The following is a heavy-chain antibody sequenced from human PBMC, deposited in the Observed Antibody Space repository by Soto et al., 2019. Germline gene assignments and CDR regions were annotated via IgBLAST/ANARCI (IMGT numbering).Heavy chain of an antibody. V-gene: IGHV4-34*01. CDR3: ARLLRAISRSWFGDYQWFDP. CDR2: INHSGST. J-gene: IGHJ5*02. CDR1: GGSFSGYY. D-gene: IGHD3-10*01. Sequence: SETLSLTCAVYGGSFSGYYWSWIRQPPGKGLEWIGEINHSGSTNYNPSLKSRVTISVDTSKNQFSLKLSSVTAADTAVYYCARLLRAISRSWFGDYQWFDPWGQGTLVTVSS.